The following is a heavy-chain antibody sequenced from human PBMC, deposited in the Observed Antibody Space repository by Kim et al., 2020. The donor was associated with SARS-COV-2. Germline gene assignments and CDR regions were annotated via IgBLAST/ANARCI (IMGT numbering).Heavy chain of an antibody. V-gene: IGHV3-30*07. Sequence: ADSVKGRFTISRDNSKNTLYLQINNLRAEDTAMYYCARERNDYGDYGYFDYWGQGTLVTVSS. D-gene: IGHD4-17*01. J-gene: IGHJ4*02. CDR3: ARERNDYGDYGYFDY.